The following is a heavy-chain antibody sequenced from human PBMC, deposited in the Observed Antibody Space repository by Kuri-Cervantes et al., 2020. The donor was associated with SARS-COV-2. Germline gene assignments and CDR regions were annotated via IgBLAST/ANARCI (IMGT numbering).Heavy chain of an antibody. J-gene: IGHJ3*02. Sequence: SETLSLTCAVSGGSISSSNWWRWVRQPPGKGLEWIGEIYHSGSTNYNPSLKSRVTISVDKSKNQFSLKLSSVTAADTAVYYCARTGAVAATQINAFDIWGQGTMVTVPS. CDR3: ARTGAVAATQINAFDI. D-gene: IGHD2-15*01. V-gene: IGHV4-4*02. CDR1: GGSISSSNW. CDR2: IYHSGST.